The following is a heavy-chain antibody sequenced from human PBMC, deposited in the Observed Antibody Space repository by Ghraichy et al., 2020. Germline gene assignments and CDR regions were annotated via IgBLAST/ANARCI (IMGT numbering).Heavy chain of an antibody. Sequence: GGSLRLSCAASGFSFRVHSMNWVRQAPGKGLEWLASISTSEYTSYADSVKGRFTISRDDAKSSLYLQMSSLRAVDTAIYYCARDAGISAKDYWGQGTLVTVAS. J-gene: IGHJ4*02. CDR3: ARDAGISAKDY. CDR1: GFSFRVHS. D-gene: IGHD6-25*01. CDR2: ISTSEYTS. V-gene: IGHV3-69-1*02.